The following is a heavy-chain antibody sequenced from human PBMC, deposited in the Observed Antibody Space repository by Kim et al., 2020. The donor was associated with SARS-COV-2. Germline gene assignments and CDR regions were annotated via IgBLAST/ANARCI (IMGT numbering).Heavy chain of an antibody. Sequence: GGSLRLSCAASGFTFSSHWMHWVRQAPGKGLVWVSRINSDGSITSYADSVKGRFTTSRDNAKNTLYLQMNSLRVEDTAVYYCSRRSVTGSYSYFDNWGQG. CDR3: SRRSVTGSYSYFDN. J-gene: IGHJ4*02. CDR2: INSDGSIT. CDR1: GFTFSSHW. V-gene: IGHV3-74*01. D-gene: IGHD1-26*01.